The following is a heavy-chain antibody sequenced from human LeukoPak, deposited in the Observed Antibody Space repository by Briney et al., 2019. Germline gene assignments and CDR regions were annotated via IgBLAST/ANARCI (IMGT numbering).Heavy chain of an antibody. CDR2: ITSKTDGGTT. J-gene: IGHJ4*02. CDR1: GFTFTNAR. V-gene: IGHV3-15*01. Sequence: GGSLRLSCAASGFTFTNARMSWVRQAPGKGLEWVGRITSKTDGGTTDYAAPVKGRFTISRDDSKNTLYLQMNSLKTEDTAVYYCTTGGSGWSLGYWGQGTLVTVSS. D-gene: IGHD6-19*01. CDR3: TTGGSGWSLGY.